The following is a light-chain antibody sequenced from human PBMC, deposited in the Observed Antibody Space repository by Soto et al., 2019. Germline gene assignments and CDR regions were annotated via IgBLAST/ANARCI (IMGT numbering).Light chain of an antibody. CDR2: EVT. CDR1: TNDIGGYKF. J-gene: IGLJ3*02. Sequence: QSALTQPASVSGSPGQAITISCTGTTNDIGGYKFVSWYQQHPGKAPKLIIYEVTNRPSGVSNRFSGSKSGNTASLTISGLQAEDEADYYCNSYTSTSTWVFGGGTKL. CDR3: NSYTSTSTWV. V-gene: IGLV2-14*01.